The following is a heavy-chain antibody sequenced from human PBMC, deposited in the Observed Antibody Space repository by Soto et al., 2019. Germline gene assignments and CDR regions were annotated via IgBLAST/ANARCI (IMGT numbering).Heavy chain of an antibody. V-gene: IGHV4-4*02. CDR3: ARDHQRSNTWSFDF. CDR2: IYHGGNI. Sequence: PSETLSITRVVSGDSVNTDDWWNWVRQPPGKGLEWIGEIYHGGNIYYNPALKGRVTISLDKSKNEVSLELTSVTATDTAIYYCARDHQRSNTWSFDFWGQGTLVTVSS. D-gene: IGHD4-4*01. J-gene: IGHJ4*02. CDR1: GDSVNTDDW.